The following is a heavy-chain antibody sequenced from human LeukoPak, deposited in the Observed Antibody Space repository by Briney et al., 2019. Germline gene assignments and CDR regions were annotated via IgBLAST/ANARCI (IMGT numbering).Heavy chain of an antibody. J-gene: IGHJ4*02. CDR2: IYHSGSN. V-gene: IGHV4-38-2*02. D-gene: IGHD6-13*01. CDR1: GYSFSSGYY. Sequence: SETLSLTCTVSGYSFSSGYYWGWIRPPPGKGLEWIGSIYHSGSNYYNQSLKSRVTISVDTSKNQLSLKLSSVTAADTAVYYCARIKEQQLGDYWGQGTLVTVSS. CDR3: ARIKEQQLGDY.